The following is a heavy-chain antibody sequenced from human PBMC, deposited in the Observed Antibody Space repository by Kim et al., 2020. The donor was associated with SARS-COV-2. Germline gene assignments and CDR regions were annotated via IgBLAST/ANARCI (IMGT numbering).Heavy chain of an antibody. J-gene: IGHJ5*02. CDR1: GGSISSSSYY. V-gene: IGHV4-39*07. D-gene: IGHD6-13*01. CDR3: ARGSSSRGWFDP. Sequence: SETLSLTCTVSGGSISSSSYYWGLIRQPPGKGLEWIGSIYYSGSIYYNPSLKSRVTISVDTSKNQFSLKLISVSASETSVYYGARGSSSRGWFDPCGQGTLVTDSS. CDR2: IYYSGSI.